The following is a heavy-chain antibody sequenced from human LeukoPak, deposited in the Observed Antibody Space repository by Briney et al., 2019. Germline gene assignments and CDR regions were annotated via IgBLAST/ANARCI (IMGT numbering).Heavy chain of an antibody. CDR2: ISGSGGST. Sequence: PGGSLRLSCAASGFTFSSYAMSWVRQAPGKGLEWVSAISGSGGSTYYADYVKGRFTISRDNSKNTLYLQMNSLRAEDTAVYYCAKVNDILTGYGYYFDYWGQGTLVTVSS. CDR3: AKVNDILTGYGYYFDY. D-gene: IGHD3-9*01. J-gene: IGHJ4*02. V-gene: IGHV3-23*01. CDR1: GFTFSSYA.